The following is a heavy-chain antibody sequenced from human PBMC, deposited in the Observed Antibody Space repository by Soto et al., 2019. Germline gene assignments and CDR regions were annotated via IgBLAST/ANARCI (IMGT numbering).Heavy chain of an antibody. J-gene: IGHJ4*02. V-gene: IGHV2-5*02. CDR2: IYWDDVK. CDR3: AHKGGGDRILDY. D-gene: IGHD3-16*01. CDR1: GFSLSTRGVG. Sequence: QITLKESGPALVKPTQTLTLACTFSGFSLSTRGVGVDWIRQPPGKALEWLALIYWDDVKHYSPSLMSRLTITKDPPKNQAALTMTNMDPVDTATYYCAHKGGGDRILDYWGQGTLVTVSS.